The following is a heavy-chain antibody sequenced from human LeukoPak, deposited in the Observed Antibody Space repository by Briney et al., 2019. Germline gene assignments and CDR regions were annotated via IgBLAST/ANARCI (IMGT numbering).Heavy chain of an antibody. V-gene: IGHV4-59*12. J-gene: IGHJ6*03. CDR1: GGSISSYY. Sequence: SETLSLTCTVSGGSISSYYWSWIRQPPGKGLEWIGYIYYSGSTNYNPSLKSRVTMSVDTSKNQFSLRLSSVTAADTAVYYCAREDYYYMDVWGKGTTVTVSS. CDR3: AREDYYYMDV. CDR2: IYYSGST.